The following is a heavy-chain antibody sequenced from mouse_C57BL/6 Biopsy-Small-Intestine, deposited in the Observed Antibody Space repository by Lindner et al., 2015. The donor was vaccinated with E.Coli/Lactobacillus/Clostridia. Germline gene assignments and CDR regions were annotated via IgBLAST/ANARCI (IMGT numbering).Heavy chain of an antibody. V-gene: IGHV14-4*01. CDR1: GFNIKDDY. Sequence: VQLQESGAELVRPGASVKLSCTASGFNIKDDYMHWVKQRPEQGLEWIGWIDPENGDTEYASKFQGKATITADTSSNTAYLQLSSLTSEDTAVYYCTTGEDPIPWFAYWGQGTLVTVSA. CDR3: TTGEDPIPWFAY. CDR2: IDPENGDT. J-gene: IGHJ3*01.